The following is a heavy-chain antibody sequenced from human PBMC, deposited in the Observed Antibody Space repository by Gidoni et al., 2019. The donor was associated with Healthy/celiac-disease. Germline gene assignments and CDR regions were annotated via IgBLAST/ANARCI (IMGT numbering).Heavy chain of an antibody. CDR1: GFPFADYA. CDR2: ISWNSGSI. D-gene: IGHD6-19*01. J-gene: IGHJ4*02. CDR3: AKDIDPGIAVAGTTLDY. V-gene: IGHV3-9*01. Sequence: EVQLVESGGGLVQTGRSLRPSCAASGFPFADYAMHLVRQAPGKGLEWVSGISWNSGSIGYADSVKGRFTISRDNAKNSLYLQMNSLRAEDTALYYCAKDIDPGIAVAGTTLDYWGQGTLVTVSS.